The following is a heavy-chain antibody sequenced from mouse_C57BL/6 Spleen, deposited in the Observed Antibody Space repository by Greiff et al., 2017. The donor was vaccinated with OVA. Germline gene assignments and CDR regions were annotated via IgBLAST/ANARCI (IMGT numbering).Heavy chain of an antibody. D-gene: IGHD1-1*01. V-gene: IGHV1-80*01. CDR3: ARWDYGSSYVLYARDY. Sequence: QVQLQQSGAELVKPGASVKISCKASGYAFSSYWMNWVKQRPGKGLEWIGQLYAGDGDTTYNGKFKGKAKLTAEKSSGTAYMQLSSLTAEDSAVYFCARWDYGSSYVLYARDYWGQGTSVTVSS. CDR2: LYAGDGDT. CDR1: GYAFSSYW. J-gene: IGHJ4*01.